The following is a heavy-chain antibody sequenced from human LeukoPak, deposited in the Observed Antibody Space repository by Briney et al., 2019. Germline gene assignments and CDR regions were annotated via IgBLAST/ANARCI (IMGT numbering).Heavy chain of an antibody. CDR1: GFTFSDYF. CDR2: ISGSSRHI. Sequence: GGSLRLSCAASGFTFSDYFMNWVRQAPGKGLEYVSSISGSSRHIYYAVSVKGRFTISRDNTKSSLYLQMNSLRVEDMAVYYCARGYCGGDCYGDWGQGTLVTVSS. CDR3: ARGYCGGDCYGD. J-gene: IGHJ1*01. V-gene: IGHV3-21*01. D-gene: IGHD2-21*02.